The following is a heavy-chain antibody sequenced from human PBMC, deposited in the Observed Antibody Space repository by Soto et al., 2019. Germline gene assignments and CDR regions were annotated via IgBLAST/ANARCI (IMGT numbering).Heavy chain of an antibody. D-gene: IGHD3-22*01. J-gene: IGHJ4*02. CDR3: ARGLYYYDSRGYWGY. CDR2: ISSSSSTI. V-gene: IGHV3-48*02. CDR1: GFTFNTYW. Sequence: GGSLRLSCAASGFTFNTYWMTWVRQAPGKGLEWVSYISSSSSTIYYADYVKGRFTISRDNAKNSLYLQMNSLRDEDTAFYYCARGLYYYDSRGYWGYWGQGTLVTVSS.